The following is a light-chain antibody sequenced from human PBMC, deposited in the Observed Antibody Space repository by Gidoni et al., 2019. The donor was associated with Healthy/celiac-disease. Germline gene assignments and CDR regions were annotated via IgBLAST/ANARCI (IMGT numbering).Light chain of an antibody. J-gene: IGKJ4*01. CDR1: QGLNNRF. CDR3: QQYDSAPFG. Sequence: MVLTQSQATMSLSPGERATLSCRASQGLNNRFLAWYQQKPGLAPRLLVYYAASRATGIPDRFSATGSGTDFTLTISRLEPEDFAVYYCQQYDSAPFGFGGGTRVDI. V-gene: IGKV3D-20*01. CDR2: YAA.